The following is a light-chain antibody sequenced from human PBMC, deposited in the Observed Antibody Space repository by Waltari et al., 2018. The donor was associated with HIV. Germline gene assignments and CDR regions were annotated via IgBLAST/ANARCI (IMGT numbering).Light chain of an antibody. CDR2: EVN. Sequence: QSALTQPASVSESPGQTITISCAGTSSDVATYNFVSWYQQHPGRAPKLIIYEVNKRPSGISNRFSGSKSGNTASLTISWLQPEDEADYYCCSYADICLFGPGTSVTVL. J-gene: IGLJ1*01. CDR1: SSDVATYNF. CDR3: CSYADICL. V-gene: IGLV2-23*02.